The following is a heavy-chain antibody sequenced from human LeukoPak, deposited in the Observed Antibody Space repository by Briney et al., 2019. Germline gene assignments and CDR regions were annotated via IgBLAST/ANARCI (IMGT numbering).Heavy chain of an antibody. V-gene: IGHV1-18*01. CDR2: ISAYNGNT. J-gene: IGHJ4*02. CDR1: GYTFTSYG. Sequence: ASVKVSCKASGYTFTSYGISWVRQAPGQGLEWMGWISAYNGNTNYAQKLQGRVTMTTDTSTSTAYMELRSLRSDDTAVYYCARVEYYYGSGSPTTPKDWGQGTLVTVSS. CDR3: ARVEYYYGSGSPTTPKD. D-gene: IGHD3-10*01.